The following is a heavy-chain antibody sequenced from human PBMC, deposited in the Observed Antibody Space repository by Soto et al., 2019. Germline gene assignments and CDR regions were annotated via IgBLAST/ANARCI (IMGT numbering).Heavy chain of an antibody. CDR2: ISAYNGNT. CDR3: ARVGEVDTMVRGVISYYYYGMDV. V-gene: IGHV1-18*01. D-gene: IGHD3-10*01. Sequence: ASVKVSCKASGYTFTSYGISWVRQAPGQGLEWMGWISAYNGNTNYAQKLQGRVTMTTDTSTSTAYMELRSLRSDDTAVYYCARVGEVDTMVRGVISYYYYGMDVWGQGTTVTVSS. J-gene: IGHJ6*02. CDR1: GYTFTSYG.